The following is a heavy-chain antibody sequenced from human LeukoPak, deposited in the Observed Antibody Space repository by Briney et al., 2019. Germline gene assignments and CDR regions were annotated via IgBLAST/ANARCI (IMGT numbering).Heavy chain of an antibody. CDR3: ASGRQFRSNVGSTGY. CDR2: ISFDGSNK. CDR1: GFTFSSYA. Sequence: TGGSLRLSCAASGFTFSSYAMHWVRQAPGKGLEWVAVISFDGSNKYYADSVKGRFTISRDNSKNTLYLQMNSLRAEDTAVYYCASGRQFRSNVGSTGYWGQGTLVTVSS. J-gene: IGHJ4*02. V-gene: IGHV3-30*04. D-gene: IGHD4-17*01.